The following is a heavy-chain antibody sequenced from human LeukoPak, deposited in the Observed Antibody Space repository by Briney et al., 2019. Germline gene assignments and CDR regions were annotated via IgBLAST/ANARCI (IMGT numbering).Heavy chain of an antibody. CDR3: ARGGGQQLVYWFDP. D-gene: IGHD6-13*01. CDR2: FDPEDGET. J-gene: IGHJ5*02. V-gene: IGHV1-24*01. CDR1: GYTLTELS. Sequence: ASVKVSCKVSGYTLTELSMHWVRQAPGKGLEWMGGFDPEDGETIYAQKLQGRVTKTTDTSTSTAYMELRSLRSDDTAVYYCARGGGQQLVYWFDPWGQGTLVTVSS.